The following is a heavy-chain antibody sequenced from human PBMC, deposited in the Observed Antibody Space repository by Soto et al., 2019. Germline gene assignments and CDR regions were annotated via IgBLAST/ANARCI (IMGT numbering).Heavy chain of an antibody. J-gene: IGHJ6*02. CDR3: AKDIVVKTVELYYYGMDV. CDR2: ISGSGGST. D-gene: IGHD2-15*01. Sequence: GGSLRLSCAASGFTFSSYAMSWVRQAPGKGLEWVSAISGSGGSTYYADSVKGRFTISRDNSKNTLYLQMNSLRAEDTAVYYCAKDIVVKTVELYYYGMDVWGQGNTVTVSS. V-gene: IGHV3-23*01. CDR1: GFTFSSYA.